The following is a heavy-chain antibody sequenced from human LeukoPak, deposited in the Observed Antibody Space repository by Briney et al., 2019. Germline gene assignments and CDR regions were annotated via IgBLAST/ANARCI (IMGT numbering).Heavy chain of an antibody. V-gene: IGHV3-53*01. CDR3: AKSTAPCSRGSCYSALES. D-gene: IGHD2-15*01. J-gene: IGHJ4*02. CDR2: IYSGGST. CDR1: GFTVSSNY. Sequence: GGSLRLSCAASGFTVSSNYMSWVRQAPGKGLEWVSVIYSGGSTYYADSVKGRFTISRDNSENTLYLQMNSLRVEDTAIYYCAKSTAPCSRGSCYSALESWGQGTLVTVSS.